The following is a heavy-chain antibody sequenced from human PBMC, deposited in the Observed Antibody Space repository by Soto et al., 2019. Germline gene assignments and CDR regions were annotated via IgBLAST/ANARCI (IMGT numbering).Heavy chain of an antibody. Sequence: GGSLRLSCAASGFTFNISAMTWVRQAPGKGLEWVSTTGASGRTTYYAHSVKGRFTVSRDNSKNTLDLQMSSLRAEDTAVYYCATVHNTSRSFDYWGQGTTVTVSS. J-gene: IGHJ4*03. CDR2: TGASGRTT. D-gene: IGHD2-2*02. CDR1: GFTFNISA. V-gene: IGHV3-23*01. CDR3: ATVHNTSRSFDY.